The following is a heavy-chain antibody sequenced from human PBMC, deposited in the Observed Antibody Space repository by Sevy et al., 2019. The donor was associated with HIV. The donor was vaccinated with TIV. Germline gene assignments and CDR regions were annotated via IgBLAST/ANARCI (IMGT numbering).Heavy chain of an antibody. J-gene: IGHJ6*03. V-gene: IGHV4-39*01. CDR1: GGSISSSSYY. CDR3: ARHFSVVVPPHGPRPYYMDV. CDR2: IYYSGST. D-gene: IGHD2-2*01. Sequence: SETLSLTCTVSGGSISSSSYYWGWIRQPPGKGLEWIGSIYYSGSTYYNPSLKSRVTISVDTSENQFSLKLSSMTAADTAVYYCARHFSVVVPPHGPRPYYMDVWGKGTTVTVSS.